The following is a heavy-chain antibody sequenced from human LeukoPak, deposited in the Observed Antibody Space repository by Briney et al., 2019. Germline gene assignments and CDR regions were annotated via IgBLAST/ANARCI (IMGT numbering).Heavy chain of an antibody. D-gene: IGHD6-25*01. CDR1: GYSFTSYW. Sequence: KVSCKASGYSFTSYWIGWVRQMPGKGLEWMGIIYPGDSDTRYSPSFQGQVTISADKSISTAYLQWSSLKASDTAMYYCERHGLAAFDYWGQGTLVTVSS. V-gene: IGHV5-51*01. J-gene: IGHJ4*02. CDR3: ERHGLAAFDY. CDR2: IYPGDSDT.